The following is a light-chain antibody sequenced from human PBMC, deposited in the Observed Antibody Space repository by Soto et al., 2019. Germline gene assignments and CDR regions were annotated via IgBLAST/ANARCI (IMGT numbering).Light chain of an antibody. J-gene: IGKJ3*01. Sequence: EIEMAQSPASLSVSPGERATLTCRASQSITTTLPWYQQKPGQSPRRLIYDAFNRVGRVPPWFSGSGWGTVFTLTISSLPLDAFELYYCPRKTTWSLFPFGPGTNVDI. CDR2: DAF. CDR3: PRKTTWSLFP. V-gene: IGKV3-15*01. CDR1: QSITTT.